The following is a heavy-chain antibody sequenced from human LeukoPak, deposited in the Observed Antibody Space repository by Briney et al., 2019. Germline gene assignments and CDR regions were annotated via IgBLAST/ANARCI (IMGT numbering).Heavy chain of an antibody. J-gene: IGHJ4*02. CDR2: TYYRSKWYN. CDR3: ARVRLLWFGELSPRYFDY. V-gene: IGHV6-1*01. CDR1: GDSVSSNSAA. D-gene: IGHD3-10*01. Sequence: SQTLSLTCAISGDSVSSNSAAWTWIRQSPSRGLEWLGRTYYRSKWYNDYAVSVKSRITINPDTSKNQFSLQLNSVTPEDTAVYYCARVRLLWFGELSPRYFDYWGQGTLVTVSS.